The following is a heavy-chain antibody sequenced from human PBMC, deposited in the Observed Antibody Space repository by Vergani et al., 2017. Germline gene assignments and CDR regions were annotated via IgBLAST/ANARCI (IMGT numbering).Heavy chain of an antibody. CDR1: GGSISSGGYY. CDR2: IYYSGST. D-gene: IGHD6-19*01. CDR3: ARFRAVAGYYYGMDV. Sequence: QVQLQESGPGLVKPSQTLSLTCTVSGGSISSGGYYWSWIRQHPGKGLEWIGYIYYSGSTYYNPSLKSRVTISVDTSKNQFSLKLSSVTAADTAVYYCARFRAVAGYYYGMDVWGQGTTVTVSS. V-gene: IGHV4-31*03. J-gene: IGHJ6*02.